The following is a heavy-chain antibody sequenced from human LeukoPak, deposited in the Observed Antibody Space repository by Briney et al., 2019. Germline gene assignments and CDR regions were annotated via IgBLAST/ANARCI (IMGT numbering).Heavy chain of an antibody. J-gene: IGHJ4*02. CDR3: ARAPLGIGPFDY. V-gene: IGHV4-59*01. D-gene: IGHD7-27*01. CDR2: IYYSGST. CDR1: GDSISIYY. Sequence: PSETLSLTCSVSGDSISIYYWSWIRQPPGKGLEWIGYIYYSGSTNYNPSLKSRVTISVDTSKNQFSLKLSSVTAADTAVYYCARAPLGIGPFDYWGQGTLVTVSS.